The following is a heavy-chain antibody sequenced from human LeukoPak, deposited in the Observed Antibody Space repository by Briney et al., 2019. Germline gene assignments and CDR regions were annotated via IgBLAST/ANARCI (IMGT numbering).Heavy chain of an antibody. CDR2: ISWNSGSI. CDR3: AKALYYYDSSGPFDY. Sequence: GGSLRLSCAASGFTFDDYAVHWVRQAPGKGLEWVSGISWNSGSIGYADSVKGRFTISRDNAKNSLYLQMNSLRAEDMALYYCAKALYYYDSSGPFDYWGQGTLVTVSS. D-gene: IGHD3-22*01. J-gene: IGHJ4*02. V-gene: IGHV3-9*03. CDR1: GFTFDDYA.